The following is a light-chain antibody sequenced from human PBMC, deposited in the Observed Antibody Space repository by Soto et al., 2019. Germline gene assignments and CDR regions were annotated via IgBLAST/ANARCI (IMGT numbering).Light chain of an antibody. V-gene: IGKV3-20*01. J-gene: IGKJ5*01. CDR1: RTLSNSF. CDR2: DTS. CDR3: QQYGTSEII. Sequence: VLTQCPCTLSLSPGGRATRSCRASRTLSNSFIAWYQQKPGQAPRLLIYDTSSRATGVPDRYSASGSGTNFTLTISRLEPEDFAVFFCQQYGTSEIIFGQGTRLEIK.